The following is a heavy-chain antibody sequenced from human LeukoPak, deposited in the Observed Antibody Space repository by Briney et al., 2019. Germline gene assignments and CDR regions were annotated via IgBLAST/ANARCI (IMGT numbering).Heavy chain of an antibody. D-gene: IGHD1-14*01. Sequence: GGSLRLSCAASGFTFSSYGMHWVRQAPGKGLEWVAVISYDGSNRYYADSVKGRFTISRDNAKNSLYLQMNSLRAEDTAVYYCARVGPWVNPDYYYYYMDVWGKGTTVTVSS. V-gene: IGHV3-30*03. CDR1: GFTFSSYG. CDR3: ARVGPWVNPDYYYYYMDV. CDR2: ISYDGSNR. J-gene: IGHJ6*03.